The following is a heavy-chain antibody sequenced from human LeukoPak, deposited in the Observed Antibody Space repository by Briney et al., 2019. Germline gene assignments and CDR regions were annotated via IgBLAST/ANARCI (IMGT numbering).Heavy chain of an antibody. CDR3: ARGYCSGGSCYSYYYYNYMDV. Sequence: SETLSLTCTVSGGSISSSSYYWGWIRHPPGKGLEWIGSIHYSGSTNYNPSPKSRVTISVDTSKNQFSLKLSSVTAADTAVYYCARGYCSGGSCYSYYYYNYMDVWGKGTTVTVSS. CDR2: IHYSGST. D-gene: IGHD2-15*01. CDR1: GGSISSSSYY. J-gene: IGHJ6*03. V-gene: IGHV4-39*07.